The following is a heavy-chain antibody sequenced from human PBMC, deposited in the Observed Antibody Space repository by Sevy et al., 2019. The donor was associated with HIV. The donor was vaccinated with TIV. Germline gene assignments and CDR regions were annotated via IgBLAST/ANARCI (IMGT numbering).Heavy chain of an antibody. CDR2: ISRGGHTI. Sequence: GGSLRLSFAASGFTFSSYNMNGVRQAPGKGLECISFISRGGHTIYYADSVKGRFTISRDSAKNSVYLQMNSLRVEDTAVYYCARDGGYSDYGMDVWGQGTTVTVSS. D-gene: IGHD2-15*01. J-gene: IGHJ6*02. V-gene: IGHV3-48*01. CDR1: GFTFSSYN. CDR3: ARDGGYSDYGMDV.